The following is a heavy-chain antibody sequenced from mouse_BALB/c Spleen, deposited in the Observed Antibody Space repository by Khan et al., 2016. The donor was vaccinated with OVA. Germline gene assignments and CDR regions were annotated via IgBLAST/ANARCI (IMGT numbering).Heavy chain of an antibody. CDR3: ARQPYYHYNSMDY. CDR2: IWSDGST. J-gene: IGHJ4*01. Sequence: QVQLKESGPGLVAPSQSLYITCTISGFSLTNYGVHWVRQPPGKGLEWLVVIWSDGSTTYNSALNSRLTISTDNSKSQVFLKMNSLQTDDTAMYFCARQPYYHYNSMDYWGQGTSVTVSS. V-gene: IGHV2-6-1*01. D-gene: IGHD2-10*01. CDR1: GFSLTNYG.